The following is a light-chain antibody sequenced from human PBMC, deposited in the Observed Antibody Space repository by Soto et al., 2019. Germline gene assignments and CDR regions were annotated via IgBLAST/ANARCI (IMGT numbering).Light chain of an antibody. V-gene: IGKV3-20*01. Sequence: EIVLTQSPGTLSLSPGERATLSCRASQSVRSNYLAWYQHKPGQAPRLLIYGASSRATGIPDRFSGSGSGTDFTLTISRLEPEDFVVYFCKQYDTSPGTFGPGTIVDIK. J-gene: IGKJ3*01. CDR2: GAS. CDR3: KQYDTSPGT. CDR1: QSVRSNY.